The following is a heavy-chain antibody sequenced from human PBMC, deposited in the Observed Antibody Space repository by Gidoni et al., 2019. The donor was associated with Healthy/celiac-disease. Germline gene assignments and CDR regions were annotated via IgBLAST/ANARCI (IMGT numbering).Heavy chain of an antibody. D-gene: IGHD3-22*01. CDR2: IYYRGST. CDR1: GGSISGSSYY. J-gene: IGHJ5*02. CDR3: ARDYDSSGYYYTA. V-gene: IGHV4-39*01. Sequence: QLQLQESGPGLVKSSETLSLTCPVPGGSISGSSYYWGWIRQPPGKGLEWIGSIYYRGSTHSNPSLESRVTISVDTSKNQFSLKVRSVTAADTAMYYCARDYDSSGYYYTAWGQGTLVTVSS.